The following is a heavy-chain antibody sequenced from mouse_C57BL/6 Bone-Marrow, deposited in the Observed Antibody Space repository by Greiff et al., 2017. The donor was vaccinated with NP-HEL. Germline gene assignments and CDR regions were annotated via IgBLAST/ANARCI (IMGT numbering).Heavy chain of an antibody. J-gene: IGHJ4*01. D-gene: IGHD2-5*01. CDR1: GYTFTSYG. V-gene: IGHV1-81*01. CDR3: ARSIPYSNSPYYYAMDY. CDR2: IYPRSGNT. Sequence: VQLQQSGAELARPGASVKLSCKASGYTFTSYGISWVKQRTGQGLEWIGEIYPRSGNTYYNEKFKGKATLTADKSSSTAYMELRSLTSEDSAVYFCARSIPYSNSPYYYAMDYWGQGTSVTVSS.